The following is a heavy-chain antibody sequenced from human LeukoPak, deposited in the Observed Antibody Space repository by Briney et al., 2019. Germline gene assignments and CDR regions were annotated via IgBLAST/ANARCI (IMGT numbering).Heavy chain of an antibody. V-gene: IGHV4-59*01. CDR2: IYYSGST. CDR1: GGSISSYY. D-gene: IGHD6-13*01. J-gene: IGHJ4*02. CDR3: ARNSIAAAGTPTFDY. Sequence: SETLSLTCTVSGGSISSYYWSWIRQPPGKGLEWIGYIYYSGSTNYNPSLKSRVTISVDTSKNQFSLKLSSVTAADTAVYYCARNSIAAAGTPTFDYWGQGTLVTVSS.